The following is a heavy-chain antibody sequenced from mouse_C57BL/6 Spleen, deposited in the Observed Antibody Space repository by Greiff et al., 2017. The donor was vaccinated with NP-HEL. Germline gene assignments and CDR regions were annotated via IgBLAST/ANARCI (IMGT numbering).Heavy chain of an antibody. Sequence: EVKLQESGPGLVKPSQSLSLTCSVTGYSITSGYYWNWIRQFPGNKLEWMGYISYDGSNNYNPSLKNRISITRDTSKNQFFLKLNSVTTEDTATYYCARGEYSNYWYFDVWGTGTTVTVSS. CDR2: ISYDGSN. V-gene: IGHV3-6*01. J-gene: IGHJ1*03. CDR3: ARGEYSNYWYFDV. D-gene: IGHD2-5*01. CDR1: GYSITSGYY.